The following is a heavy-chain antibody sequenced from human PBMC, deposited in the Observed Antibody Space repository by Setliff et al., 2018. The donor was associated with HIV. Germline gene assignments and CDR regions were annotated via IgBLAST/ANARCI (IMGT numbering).Heavy chain of an antibody. CDR1: GYTFTRYG. D-gene: IGHD2-2*01. CDR3: ARDGKYQVLNYNYSGMDV. Sequence: ASVKVSCKASGYTFTRYGISWVRQAPGQGLEWMGWISANNGNTKYAQRLQGRVAMTTDTSTSTAYMDLRSLRSDDTAVYFCARDGKYQVLNYNYSGMDVWGQGTTVTVSS. CDR2: ISANNGNT. V-gene: IGHV1-18*01. J-gene: IGHJ6*02.